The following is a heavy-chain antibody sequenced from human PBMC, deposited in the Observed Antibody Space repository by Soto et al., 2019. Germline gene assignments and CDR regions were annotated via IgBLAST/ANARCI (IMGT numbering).Heavy chain of an antibody. J-gene: IGHJ4*02. CDR3: AREGKGDYYDTTRYYFQY. D-gene: IGHD3-22*01. CDR2: IYYSGST. CDR1: GVSISSGDYY. Sequence: SETLSLTCTVSGVSISSGDYYCSWIRQPPGKGLEWIGYIYYSGSTYYNPSLKGRVTISIDTSKNQFSLKLSSVTAADTAVYYCAREGKGDYYDTTRYYFQYWGQATLVNVS. V-gene: IGHV4-30-4*01.